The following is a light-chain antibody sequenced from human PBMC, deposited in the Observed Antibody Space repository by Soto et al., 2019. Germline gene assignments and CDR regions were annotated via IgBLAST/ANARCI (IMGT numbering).Light chain of an antibody. Sequence: QSALTQPRSVSGSPGQSVTISCSGTSSDVGGYNYVSWYQQHPGKAPKLMIYDVSKRPSGVPDRFSGSKSGNTASLTISGLQTADEADYYCCSFAGTYIFVIFGGGTKVPS. V-gene: IGLV2-11*01. CDR3: CSFAGTYIFVI. J-gene: IGLJ2*01. CDR2: DVS. CDR1: SSDVGGYNY.